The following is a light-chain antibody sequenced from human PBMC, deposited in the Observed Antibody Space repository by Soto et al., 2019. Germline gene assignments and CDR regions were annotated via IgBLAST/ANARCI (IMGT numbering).Light chain of an antibody. CDR2: SAS. J-gene: IGKJ2*01. CDR3: QQSYSTPRT. CDR1: QSISSY. Sequence: DIPMTQSPSSLSASVGDRVTITCRPSQSISSYLNWYQQKPGKAPKLLIYSASSLQSGVPSRFSGSGSGTEFTLTISSLQPEDFATYYCQQSYSTPRTVGQGTKLEI. V-gene: IGKV1-39*01.